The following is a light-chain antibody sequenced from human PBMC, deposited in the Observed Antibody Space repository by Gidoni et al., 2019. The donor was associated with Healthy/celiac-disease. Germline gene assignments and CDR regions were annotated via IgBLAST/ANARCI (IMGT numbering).Light chain of an antibody. CDR2: KAS. J-gene: IGKJ5*01. CDR3: QQYNSYST. CDR1: QSISNW. V-gene: IGKV1-5*03. Sequence: DIQMTQSPSTMSASVGDRVTITCRASQSISNWLAWYQQKPGKAPKLLIYKASSLESGVPSRFSGSGSGTEFTLTIRSLQPDDFATYYCQQYNSYSTFGQGTRLEIK.